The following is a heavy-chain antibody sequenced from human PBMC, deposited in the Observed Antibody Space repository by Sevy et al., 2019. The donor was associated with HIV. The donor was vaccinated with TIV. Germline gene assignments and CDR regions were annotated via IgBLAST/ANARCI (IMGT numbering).Heavy chain of an antibody. CDR3: ATDAAHSSHIYYYYGMDV. J-gene: IGHJ6*02. CDR2: FDPEDGET. V-gene: IGHV1-24*01. CDR1: GYTLTELS. Sequence: GASVKVSCKVSGYTLTELSMHWVRQAPGKGLEWMGGFDPEDGETIYAQKFQGRVTMTEDTSTDTAYMELSSLRSEDTAVYYCATDAAHSSHIYYYYGMDVWGQGTTVTVSS. D-gene: IGHD6-13*01.